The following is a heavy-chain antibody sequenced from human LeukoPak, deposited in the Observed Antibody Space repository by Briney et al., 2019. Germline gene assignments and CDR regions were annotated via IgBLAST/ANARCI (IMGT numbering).Heavy chain of an antibody. Sequence: SETLSLTCTVSGGSINDYYWNWLRQPPGKGLEWIGFIYYRGTTNNNPSLKSRLTTSIDTSKKQFSLNLSSVTAADTDVYYCAGVFSGRRPFELWGQGTLVTVSS. V-gene: IGHV4-59*03. CDR3: AGVFSGRRPFEL. CDR1: GGSINDYY. J-gene: IGHJ4*02. D-gene: IGHD3-10*01. CDR2: IYYRGTT.